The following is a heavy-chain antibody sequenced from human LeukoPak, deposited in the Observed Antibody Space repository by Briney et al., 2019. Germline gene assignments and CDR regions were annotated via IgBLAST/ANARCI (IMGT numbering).Heavy chain of an antibody. Sequence: ASVKVSCKTSAYTFTGYYMHWVRQAPGQGLEWRGWSNPNSGGTNYAQKFQGRVTMTRDTSISTAYMELSRLRSDDTAVYYCTSGLSVRRSNNTPVDYWGQGTLVTVSS. CDR1: AYTFTGYY. D-gene: IGHD1-1*01. J-gene: IGHJ4*02. V-gene: IGHV1-2*02. CDR3: TSGLSVRRSNNTPVDY. CDR2: SNPNSGGT.